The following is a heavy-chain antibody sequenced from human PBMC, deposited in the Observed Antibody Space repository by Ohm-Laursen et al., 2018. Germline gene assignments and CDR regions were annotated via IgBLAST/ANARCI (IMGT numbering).Heavy chain of an antibody. Sequence: PGTLSLTCTVSGGSISSYYWSWIRQPPGKGLEWIGEINHSGSTNYNPSLKSRVTISVDTSKNQFSLKLSSVTAADTAVYYCARVGSDYWGQGTLVTVSS. V-gene: IGHV4-34*01. D-gene: IGHD3-16*01. J-gene: IGHJ4*02. CDR3: ARVGSDY. CDR1: GGSISSYY. CDR2: INHSGST.